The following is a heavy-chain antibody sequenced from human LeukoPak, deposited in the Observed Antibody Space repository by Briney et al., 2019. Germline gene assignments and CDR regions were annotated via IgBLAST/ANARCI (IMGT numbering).Heavy chain of an antibody. CDR3: ARDPQEYDFWSGFAPLPYGMDV. CDR1: GFTFSSYW. J-gene: IGHJ6*02. Sequence: GGSLRLSCAASGFTFSSYWMSWVRQAPGKGLEWVANIKQDGSEKYHVDSVKGRFTISRDNAKNSLYLQMNSLRAEDTAVYYCARDPQEYDFWSGFAPLPYGMDVWGQGTTVTVSS. CDR2: IKQDGSEK. V-gene: IGHV3-7*01. D-gene: IGHD3-3*01.